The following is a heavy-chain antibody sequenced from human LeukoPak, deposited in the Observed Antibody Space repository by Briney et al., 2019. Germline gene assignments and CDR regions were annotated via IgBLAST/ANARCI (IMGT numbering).Heavy chain of an antibody. J-gene: IGHJ4*02. V-gene: IGHV3-69-1*01. Sequence: PSETLSLTCAVYGGSFSGYYWSWVRQAPGKGLEWVSAISVSGNTYHADSVKGRFTISRDNAKNSLYLQMNSLRAEDMALYYCAKSQYSSSWYGGLLDYWGQGTLVTVSS. CDR3: AKSQYSSSWYGGLLDY. CDR1: GGSFSGYY. CDR2: ISVSGNT. D-gene: IGHD6-13*01.